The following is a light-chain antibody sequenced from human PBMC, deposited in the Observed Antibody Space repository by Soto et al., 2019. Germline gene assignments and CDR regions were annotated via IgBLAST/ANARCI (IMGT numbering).Light chain of an antibody. CDR2: DNN. Sequence: QSVLTQPPSVSAAAGQKVTISCSGTGSNIGNNFVSWYQHLPGSAPKLLIYDNNRRPSDIPDRFSGSKSGTSATLGIPGLQTGDEADYYGGTCDSSLSGAVFGGGTQLTVL. CDR1: GSNIGNNF. V-gene: IGLV1-51*01. CDR3: GTCDSSLSGAV. J-gene: IGLJ7*01.